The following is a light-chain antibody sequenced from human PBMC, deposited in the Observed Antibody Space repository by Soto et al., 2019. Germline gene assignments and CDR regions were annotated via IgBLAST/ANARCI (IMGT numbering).Light chain of an antibody. CDR3: SSFTSNRIYV. CDR1: HNDIGTYDY. V-gene: IGLV2-14*03. Sequence: SVLTQPTSVSGSPGQSITISCTGNHNDIGTYDYVSWYQQHPGRAPRLLIHGDTTRPSGISGRFSASKSGLTASLTISGLQPEDEADYYCSSFTSNRIYVFGPGTKVTVL. J-gene: IGLJ1*01. CDR2: GDT.